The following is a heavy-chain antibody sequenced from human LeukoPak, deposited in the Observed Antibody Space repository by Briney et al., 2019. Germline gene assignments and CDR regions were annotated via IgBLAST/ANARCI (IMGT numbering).Heavy chain of an antibody. D-gene: IGHD6-13*01. V-gene: IGHV4-59*01. CDR1: GGSISSYY. J-gene: IGHJ4*02. CDR3: ARQPGSWFTSFDS. CDR2: IYYSGST. Sequence: SETLSLTCTVSGGSISSYYWSWIRQPPGKGLEWIGYIYYSGSTNYNPSLKSRVTISVDTSKNQFSLKLSSVTAADTAVYYCARQPGSWFTSFDSWGQGTLVTVSS.